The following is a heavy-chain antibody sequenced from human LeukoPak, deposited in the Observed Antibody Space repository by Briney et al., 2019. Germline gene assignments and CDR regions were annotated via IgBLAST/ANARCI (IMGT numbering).Heavy chain of an antibody. CDR1: GDSVSSNSAA. D-gene: IGHD5-24*01. V-gene: IGHV6-1*01. Sequence: SQTLSLTCAISGDSVSSNSAAWNWIRQSPSRGLEWLGRTYYRSKWYNDYAVSVKSRITINPDTSKNQFSLQLNSVTPEDTAVYYCARDFTGWDGYNYEGNFDYWGQGTLVTVSS. J-gene: IGHJ4*02. CDR2: TYYRSKWYN. CDR3: ARDFTGWDGYNYEGNFDY.